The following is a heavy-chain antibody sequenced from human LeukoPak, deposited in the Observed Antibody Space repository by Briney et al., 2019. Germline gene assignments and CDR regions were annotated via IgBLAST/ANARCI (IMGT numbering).Heavy chain of an antibody. V-gene: IGHV3-73*01. CDR3: TRQSYDSSGYYPAYYYYYYGMDV. CDR1: GFTFSGSA. Sequence: PGGSLRLSCAASGFTFSGSAMHWVRQASGKGLEWVGRIRSKANSYATAYAASVKGRFTISRDDSKNTAYLQMNSLKTEDTAVYYCTRQSYDSSGYYPAYYYYYYGMDVWGQGTTVTVPS. CDR2: IRSKANSYAT. D-gene: IGHD3-22*01. J-gene: IGHJ6*02.